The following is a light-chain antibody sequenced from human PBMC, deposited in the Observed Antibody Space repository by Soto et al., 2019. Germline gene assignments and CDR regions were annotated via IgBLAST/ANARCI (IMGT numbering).Light chain of an antibody. CDR2: DVS. CDR3: SSYTSSSTV. CDR1: SSDVGGYNY. J-gene: IGLJ2*01. V-gene: IGLV2-14*01. Sequence: QSVLTQPASVSGSPXQSITIXCTGTSSDVGGYNYVSWYQQHPGKAPKLMIYDVSNRPSGVSNRFSGSKSGNTASLTISGLQAEDEADYYCSSYTSSSTVFGGGTKLTVL.